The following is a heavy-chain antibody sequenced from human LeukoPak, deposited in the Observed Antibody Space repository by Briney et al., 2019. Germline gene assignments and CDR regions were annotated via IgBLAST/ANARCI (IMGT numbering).Heavy chain of an antibody. CDR1: GGTFSSYA. CDR3: AGTREYCSRTSCYEWWFDP. V-gene: IGHV1-69*06. J-gene: IGHJ5*02. CDR2: IIPIFGTA. D-gene: IGHD2-2*01. Sequence: SVKVSCKASGGTFSSYAISWVRQAPGQGLEWMRGIIPIFGTANYAQKFQGRVTITADKSTSTAYMELSSLRSEDTAVYYCAGTREYCSRTSCYEWWFDPWGQGTLVTVSS.